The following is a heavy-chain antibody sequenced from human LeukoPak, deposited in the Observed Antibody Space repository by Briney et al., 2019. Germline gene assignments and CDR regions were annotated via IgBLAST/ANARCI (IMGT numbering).Heavy chain of an antibody. CDR1: GGSVSSGSYY. J-gene: IGHJ4*02. CDR3: ARITEEGIAAAGIDY. Sequence: SSETLSLTCTVSGGSVSSGSYYWSWIRQPPGKGLEWIGDIYYSGSTNYNPSLKSRVTISVDTSKNQFSLKLSSVTAADTAVYYCARITEEGIAAAGIDYWGQGTLVTVSS. V-gene: IGHV4-61*01. CDR2: IYYSGST. D-gene: IGHD6-13*01.